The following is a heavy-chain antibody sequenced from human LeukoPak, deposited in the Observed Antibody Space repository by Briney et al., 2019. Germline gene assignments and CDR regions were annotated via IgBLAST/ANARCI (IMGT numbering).Heavy chain of an antibody. Sequence: GASVKVSCKASGYTFTSYDINWVRQATGQGLEWMGWMNPNSGNTGYAQKFQGRVTITADKSTSTAYMELSSLRSEDTAVYYCARALQDWYYYDSSGYYFTYRNAFDIWGQGTMVTVSS. D-gene: IGHD3-22*01. V-gene: IGHV1-8*03. CDR3: ARALQDWYYYDSSGYYFTYRNAFDI. CDR1: GYTFTSYD. J-gene: IGHJ3*02. CDR2: MNPNSGNT.